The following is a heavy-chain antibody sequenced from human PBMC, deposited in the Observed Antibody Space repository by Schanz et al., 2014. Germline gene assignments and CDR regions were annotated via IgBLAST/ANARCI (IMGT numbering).Heavy chain of an antibody. V-gene: IGHV3-11*01. CDR1: GFTFVDYY. J-gene: IGHJ6*02. CDR3: ARYGFRKFGVVYGLAV. D-gene: IGHD3-3*01. Sequence: QVQLLESGGGLFKPGGSLRLSCAGSGFTFVDYYMTWIRQAPGKGLEWISYVSSYDTTVSYADSVKGRFTISRDNAKNSVYLQMNSLRVEDTAVYYCARYGFRKFGVVYGLAVWGQGTTVTVS. CDR2: VSSYDTTV.